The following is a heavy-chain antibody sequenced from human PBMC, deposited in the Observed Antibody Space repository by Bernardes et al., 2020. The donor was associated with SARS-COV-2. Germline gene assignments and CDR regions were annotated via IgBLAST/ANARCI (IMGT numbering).Heavy chain of an antibody. Sequence: SETLSLTCAVSGYSISSGYYWGWIRQPPGKGLEWIGSIYYSGSTNYTPSLKSRVTISVDTSKNQFSLKLNSVTAADTAVYYCARDYNWGNWYFDLWGRGTLVTVSS. CDR3: ARDYNWGNWYFDL. CDR1: GYSISSGYY. D-gene: IGHD7-27*01. J-gene: IGHJ2*01. CDR2: IYYSGST. V-gene: IGHV4-38-2*02.